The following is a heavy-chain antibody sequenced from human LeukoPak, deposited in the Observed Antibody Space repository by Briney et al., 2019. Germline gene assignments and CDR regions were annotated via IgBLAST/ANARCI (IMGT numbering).Heavy chain of an antibody. CDR2: ISSSGSTI. CDR1: GFTFSDYY. J-gene: IGHJ6*02. D-gene: IGHD3-10*01. Sequence: GGSLRLSCAASGFTFSDYYMSWIRQAPGRGLEWVSYISSSGSTIYYADSVKSRFTISRDNAKNSLYLQMNSLRAEDTAVYYCARDKITMVRGVPLSKARDGMDVWGQGTTVTVSS. CDR3: ARDKITMVRGVPLSKARDGMDV. V-gene: IGHV3-11*01.